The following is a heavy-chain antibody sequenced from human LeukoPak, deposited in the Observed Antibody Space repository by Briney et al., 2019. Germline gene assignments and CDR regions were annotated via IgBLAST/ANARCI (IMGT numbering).Heavy chain of an antibody. J-gene: IGHJ4*02. CDR1: GFTFSSYW. CDR2: IRYDGSNK. CDR3: AKDRLYIVVVPAAMDY. V-gene: IGHV3-30*02. Sequence: GGSLRLSCAASGFTFSSYWMSWVRQAPGKGLEWVAFIRYDGSNKYYADSVKGRFTISRDNSKNTLYLQMNSLRAEDTAVYYCAKDRLYIVVVPAAMDYWGQGTLVTVSS. D-gene: IGHD2-2*01.